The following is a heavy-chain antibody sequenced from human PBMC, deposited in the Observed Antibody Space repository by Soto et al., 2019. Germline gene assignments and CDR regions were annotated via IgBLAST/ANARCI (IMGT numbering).Heavy chain of an antibody. CDR1: GGSISSSSYY. V-gene: IGHV4-39*01. Sequence: SETLSLTCTVSGGSISSSSYYWGWIRQPPGKGLEWIGSIYYSGSTYYNPSLKSRVTISVDTSKNQFSLKLSSVTAADTAVYYCARHGSRKSQWLVRPITVWGAFDIWGQGTMVTVSS. CDR2: IYYSGST. CDR3: ARHGSRKSQWLVRPITVWGAFDI. J-gene: IGHJ3*02. D-gene: IGHD6-19*01.